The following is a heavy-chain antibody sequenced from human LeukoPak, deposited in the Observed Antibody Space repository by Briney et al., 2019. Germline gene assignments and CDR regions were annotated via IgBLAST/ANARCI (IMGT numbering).Heavy chain of an antibody. Sequence: ASVKVSCKASGYTFTGYYMHWVRQAPGQGLEWMGWINPNSGGTNYAQKFQGRVTMTRDTSISTAYMVLSRLRSDDTAVYYCASDPSGGSYWVKLDYWGQGTLVTVSS. J-gene: IGHJ4*02. CDR1: GYTFTGYY. V-gene: IGHV1-2*02. CDR2: INPNSGGT. D-gene: IGHD1-26*01. CDR3: ASDPSGGSYWVKLDY.